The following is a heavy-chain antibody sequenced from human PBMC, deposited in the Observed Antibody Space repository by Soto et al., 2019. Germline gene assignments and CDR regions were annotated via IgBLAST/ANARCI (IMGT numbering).Heavy chain of an antibody. CDR2: IWYDGSNK. Sequence: QVQLVESGGGVVQPGRSLRLSCAASGFTFSSYGMHWVRQAPGKGLEWVAVIWYDGSNKYYADSVKGRFTISRDNSKNTLYLQMISLRAEDTAVYYCARGGYCSGGSCYEVGAFDICGQGTMVTVSS. D-gene: IGHD2-15*01. CDR3: ARGGYCSGGSCYEVGAFDI. J-gene: IGHJ3*02. V-gene: IGHV3-33*01. CDR1: GFTFSSYG.